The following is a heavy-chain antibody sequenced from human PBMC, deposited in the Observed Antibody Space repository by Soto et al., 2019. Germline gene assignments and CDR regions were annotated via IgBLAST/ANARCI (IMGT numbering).Heavy chain of an antibody. D-gene: IGHD3-10*01. V-gene: IGHV4-59*13. Sequence: PSETVSLTCTVSGVPIRSYVWSWIRLRPGKGLDWSGSTYYTADTEYSPALESRATRSADPSKKQFSLRLSPVTAADTALYYCAGSKNRGVSFEYGGQGAVVTVSS. CDR3: AGSKNRGVSFEY. CDR2: TYYTADT. J-gene: IGHJ4*02. CDR1: GVPIRSYV.